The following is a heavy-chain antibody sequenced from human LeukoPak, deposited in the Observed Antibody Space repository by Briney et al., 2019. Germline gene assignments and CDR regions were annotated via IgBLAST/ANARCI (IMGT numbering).Heavy chain of an antibody. Sequence: GGSLRLSCAASGFTFSSYEMNWVRQAPGKGLEWVSYISSSGSTIYYADSVKGRFTTSRDNAKNSLYLQMNSLRAEDTAVYYCARDLSYCTITSCSYYYYGMDVWGQGTTVTVSS. CDR2: ISSSGSTI. CDR3: ARDLSYCTITSCSYYYYGMDV. CDR1: GFTFSSYE. J-gene: IGHJ6*02. V-gene: IGHV3-48*03. D-gene: IGHD2-2*01.